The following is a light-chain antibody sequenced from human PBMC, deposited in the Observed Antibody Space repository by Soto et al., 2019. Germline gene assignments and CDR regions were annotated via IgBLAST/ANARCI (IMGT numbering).Light chain of an antibody. CDR2: GVT. J-gene: IGLJ1*01. Sequence: QSALTQPPSASGSPGQSITISCTGTSSDIGGHDDVSWYQQHPGKVPKLLIYGVTDRPSGVSNRFSGSKSGNVASLTISGLQADDEADYYCCSYTSDLTPYVFGTGTKLTVL. CDR1: SSDIGGHDD. V-gene: IGLV2-14*03. CDR3: CSYTSDLTPYV.